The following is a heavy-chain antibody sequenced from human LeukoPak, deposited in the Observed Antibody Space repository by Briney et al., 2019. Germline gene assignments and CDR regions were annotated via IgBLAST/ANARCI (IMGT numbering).Heavy chain of an antibody. V-gene: IGHV3-21*01. J-gene: IGHJ4*02. CDR2: ISSSSSYI. D-gene: IGHD3-16*01. Sequence: GGSLRLSCAASGFTFSSYSMNWVRQAPGKGLEWVSSISSSSSYIYYADSVKGRFTISRDNAKNSLYLQMNSLRAEDMAIYYCARDPWGTHAYWGQGTLVTVSS. CDR1: GFTFSSYS. CDR3: ARDPWGTHAY.